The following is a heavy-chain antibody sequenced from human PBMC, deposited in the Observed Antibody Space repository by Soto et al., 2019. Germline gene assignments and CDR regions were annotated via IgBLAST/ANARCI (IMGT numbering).Heavy chain of an antibody. CDR1: GYTFTSYG. D-gene: IGHD3-10*01. Sequence: QVQLVQSGAEVKKPGASVKVSCKASGYTFTSYGISWVRQAPGQGLEWMGWISAYNGNTNYAQKLQGRVTVTTDTSTSTAYMELRSLRSDDTAVYYCAREGNYGSGYFYYYYYYMDVWGKGTTVTVSS. J-gene: IGHJ6*03. CDR3: AREGNYGSGYFYYYYYYMDV. V-gene: IGHV1-18*01. CDR2: ISAYNGNT.